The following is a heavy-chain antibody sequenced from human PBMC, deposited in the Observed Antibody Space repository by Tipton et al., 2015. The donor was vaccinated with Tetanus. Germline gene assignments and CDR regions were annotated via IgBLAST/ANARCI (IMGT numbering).Heavy chain of an antibody. V-gene: IGHV1-46*01. CDR1: GYTFTSYY. Sequence: QLVQSGAEVKKPGASVKVSCKASGYTFTSYYMHWVRQAPGQGLEWMGIINPSGGSTSYAQKFQGRVTMTRDTSTSPVYMELSSLGSGGPGGFFLGASTFVLDGWGYPEGGARLGGGGYWGQGTLVTVSS. CDR2: INPSGGST. D-gene: IGHD3-16*01. J-gene: IGHJ4*02. CDR3: GASTFVLDGWGYPEGGARLGGGGY.